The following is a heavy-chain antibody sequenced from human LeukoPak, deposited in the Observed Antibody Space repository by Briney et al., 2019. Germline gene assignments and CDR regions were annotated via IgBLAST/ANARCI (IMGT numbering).Heavy chain of an antibody. CDR2: IYPGDSDT. Sequence: LGESLKISCKGSGYSFTSYWIGWVRQMPGKGLEWMGIIYPGDSDTRYSPSFQGQVTISADKSISTAYLQWSSLKASDTAMYYCARRRYYYDSSGSSYFNWFDPWGQGTLVTVSS. J-gene: IGHJ5*02. V-gene: IGHV5-51*01. CDR1: GYSFTSYW. CDR3: ARRRYYYDSSGSSYFNWFDP. D-gene: IGHD3-22*01.